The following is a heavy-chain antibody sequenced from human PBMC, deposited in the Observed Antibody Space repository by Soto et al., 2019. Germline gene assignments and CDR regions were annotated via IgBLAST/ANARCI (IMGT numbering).Heavy chain of an antibody. V-gene: IGHV1-69*13. CDR2: IIPIFGTA. J-gene: IGHJ4*02. CDR3: ARNTYYYDSSGYYPREPFDY. Sequence: ASVKVSCKASGGTFSSYAISWVRQAPGQGLEWMGGIIPIFGTANYAQKFQGRVTITADESTSTAYMELSSLRSEDTAVYYCARNTYYYDSSGYYPREPFDYWGQGTLVTVSS. D-gene: IGHD3-22*01. CDR1: GGTFSSYA.